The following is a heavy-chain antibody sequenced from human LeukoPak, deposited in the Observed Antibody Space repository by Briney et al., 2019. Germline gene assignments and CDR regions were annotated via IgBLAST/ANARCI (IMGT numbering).Heavy chain of an antibody. Sequence: ASVKVSCKVSGYTFTSYGISWVRQAPGQGLEWMGWISAYNGNTNYAQKLQGRVTMTTDTSTSTAYMELRSLRSDDTAVYYCARVRCSGGSCHVVVLFDYWGQGTLVTVSS. CDR3: ARVRCSGGSCHVVVLFDY. CDR1: GYTFTSYG. J-gene: IGHJ4*02. CDR2: ISAYNGNT. V-gene: IGHV1-18*01. D-gene: IGHD2-15*01.